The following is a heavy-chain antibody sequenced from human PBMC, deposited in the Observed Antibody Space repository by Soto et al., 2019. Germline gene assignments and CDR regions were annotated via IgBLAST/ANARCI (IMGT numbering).Heavy chain of an antibody. CDR3: ARVKGILLAEAYFDS. J-gene: IGHJ4*02. D-gene: IGHD2-15*01. V-gene: IGHV3-53*01. Sequence: GGSLRLSCAASGFTVSSNYMSWVRQAPGKGLEWVSVIYSGGSTYYADSVKGRFTISRDNSKNTLYLQMNSLRAEDTAVYYCARVKGILLAEAYFDSWGRGALVTVSS. CDR1: GFTVSSNY. CDR2: IYSGGST.